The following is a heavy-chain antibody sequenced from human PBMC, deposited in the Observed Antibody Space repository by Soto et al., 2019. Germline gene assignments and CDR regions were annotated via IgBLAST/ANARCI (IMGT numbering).Heavy chain of an antibody. V-gene: IGHV3-23*01. J-gene: IGHJ4*02. CDR3: AKRSSGQLPYYFDY. CDR1: GFTFSSYA. Sequence: EVQLLESGGGLVQPGGSLRLSCAASGFTFSSYAMSWVRQAPGKGLEWVSAISGSGGSTYYADSVKGRFTISRDNSKNMLYVQMNSLGAEDRAGYYCAKRSSGQLPYYFDYWGQGNLVTVSS. CDR2: ISGSGGST. D-gene: IGHD1-26*01.